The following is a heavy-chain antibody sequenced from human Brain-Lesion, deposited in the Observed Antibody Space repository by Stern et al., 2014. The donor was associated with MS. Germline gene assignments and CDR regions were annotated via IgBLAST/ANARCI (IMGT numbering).Heavy chain of an antibody. CDR2: ITPLFDAT. Sequence: VQLVHSGAEVKKPGSSVKVSCQTSGGTFSTFAIGWVRQAPGQGLEWMGGITPLFDATNYAQKFQGRLTITADESTRTAYMELSSLRPDDTAMYYCARGDSEAPIYYFDYWGQGTLVTVSS. V-gene: IGHV1-69*01. CDR1: GGTFSTFA. J-gene: IGHJ4*02. D-gene: IGHD2-21*01. CDR3: ARGDSEAPIYYFDY.